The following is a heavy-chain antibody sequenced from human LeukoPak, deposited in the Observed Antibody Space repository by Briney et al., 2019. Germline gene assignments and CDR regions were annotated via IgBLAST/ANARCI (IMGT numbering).Heavy chain of an antibody. D-gene: IGHD4-23*01. CDR1: GYAFPHYG. J-gene: IGHJ3*01. CDR2: INAGNGDDT. CDR3: AAEIYGGNTDCCTFDF. Sequence: GASVKVSCKASGYAFPHYGVQWVRQAPGQTLEWMGWINAGNGDDTKYSQKFQARLTMTTDTSATTVYMELNSLRSEDTAVYYCAAEIYGGNTDCCTFDFWGPGTPVTVSS. V-gene: IGHV1-3*01.